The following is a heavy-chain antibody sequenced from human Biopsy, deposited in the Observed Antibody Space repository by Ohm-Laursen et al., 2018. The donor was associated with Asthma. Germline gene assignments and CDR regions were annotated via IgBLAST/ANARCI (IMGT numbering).Heavy chain of an antibody. CDR1: GYTFSSAG. D-gene: IGHD3-10*01. V-gene: IGHV1-18*01. Sequence: SVKVSCKTSGYTFSSAGITWVRQAPGQGLEWMGWISVYNGNTKVAQKLQDRVTMITDTSTSTAYMEIRSLRSDDTAVYFCARAVDYSHYYGIDVWGQGTTVTVS. CDR2: ISVYNGNT. J-gene: IGHJ6*02. CDR3: ARAVDYSHYYGIDV.